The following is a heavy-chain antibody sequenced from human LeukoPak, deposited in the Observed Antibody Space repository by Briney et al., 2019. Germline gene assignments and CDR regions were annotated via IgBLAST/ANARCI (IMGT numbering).Heavy chain of an antibody. CDR3: ASSDWYAAFDI. Sequence: AGSLRLSCAASGFAFSNNWMHWFRQAPGKGRLWVSRINSDGSSTSYAGSVKARFTISRDNAKNTLYLQMNSLRAEDTALYYCASSDWYAAFDIWGQGTMVTVSS. V-gene: IGHV3-74*01. D-gene: IGHD3-9*01. J-gene: IGHJ3*02. CDR1: GFAFSNNW. CDR2: INSDGSST.